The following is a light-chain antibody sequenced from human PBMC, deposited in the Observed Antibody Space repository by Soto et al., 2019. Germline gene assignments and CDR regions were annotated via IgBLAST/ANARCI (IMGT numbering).Light chain of an antibody. CDR3: QQYGSSGT. Sequence: EIVLTQSPGTLALSAGERATLSCRASQSVSNNYLAWYQQTPGKAPRLLIYGASNRATGIPDRLSGSGSGTDFTLTIRRLEPEDFAVYYCQQYGSSGTFGQGTKVDIK. CDR2: GAS. J-gene: IGKJ1*01. CDR1: QSVSNNY. V-gene: IGKV3-20*01.